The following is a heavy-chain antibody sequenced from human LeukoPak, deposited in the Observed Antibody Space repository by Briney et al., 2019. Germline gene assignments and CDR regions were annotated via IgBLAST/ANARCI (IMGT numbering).Heavy chain of an antibody. CDR2: INHSGST. V-gene: IGHV4-34*01. CDR3: ARGSSSYYYYYYYMDV. Sequence: PSETLSLTCAVYGGSFSGYYWSWIRQPPGKGLEWIGEINHSGSTNYNPSLKSRVTISVDTSKNQFSLKLSSVTAADTAVYYCARGSSSYYYYYYYMDVWGKGTTVTVSS. D-gene: IGHD6-6*01. CDR1: GGSFSGYY. J-gene: IGHJ6*03.